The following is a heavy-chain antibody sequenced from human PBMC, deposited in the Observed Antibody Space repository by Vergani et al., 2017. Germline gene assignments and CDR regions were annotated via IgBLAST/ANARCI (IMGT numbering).Heavy chain of an antibody. CDR1: GGTFSSYA. Sequence: QVQLVQSGAEVKKPGSSVKVSCKASGGTFSSYAISWVRQAPGQGLEWMGRIIPIFGTANYAQKFQGRVTITADESTSTAYMELSSLRSEDTAVYYCAGAGYSYGYVVYYYGMDVWGQGTTVTVSS. D-gene: IGHD5-18*01. V-gene: IGHV1-69*18. J-gene: IGHJ6*02. CDR2: IIPIFGTA. CDR3: AGAGYSYGYVVYYYGMDV.